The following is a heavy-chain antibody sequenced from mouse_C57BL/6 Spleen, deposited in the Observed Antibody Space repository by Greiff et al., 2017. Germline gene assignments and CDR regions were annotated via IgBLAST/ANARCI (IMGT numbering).Heavy chain of an antibody. CDR1: GYTFTSYW. CDR2: NDPNSGGT. D-gene: IGHD2-4*01. CDR3: ARDDYDEWFAD. V-gene: IGHV1-72*01. Sequence: QVQLQQPGAELVKPGASVKLSCKASGYTFTSYWMHWVKQRPGRGLEWIGRNDPNSGGTKYNEKFKSKATLTVDKPSSTAYMQLSSLTSEDSAVDYCARDDYDEWFADWGQGTLVTVSA. J-gene: IGHJ3*01.